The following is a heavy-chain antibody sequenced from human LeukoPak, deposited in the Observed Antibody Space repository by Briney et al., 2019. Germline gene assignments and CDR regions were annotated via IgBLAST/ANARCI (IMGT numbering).Heavy chain of an antibody. CDR1: GFTVSSNY. Sequence: GGSLRLSCAASGFTVSSNYMSWVRQAPGKGLEWVSVIYSGGSTYYADSVKGRFTISRDNSKNTLYLQMNSLRAEDTAVYYCAKSSGWFFTPDAFDIWGQGTMVTVSS. V-gene: IGHV3-66*02. CDR3: AKSSGWFFTPDAFDI. CDR2: IYSGGST. J-gene: IGHJ3*02. D-gene: IGHD6-19*01.